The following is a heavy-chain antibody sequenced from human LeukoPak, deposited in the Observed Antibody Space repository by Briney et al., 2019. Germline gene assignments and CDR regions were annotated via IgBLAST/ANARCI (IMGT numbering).Heavy chain of an antibody. Sequence: GGSLRLSCAGSGLTFSSYAMSWVRQAPGKGLEWVSGISSSGDSTFYADSVKGRFTISRDNSKNTLYLQMNSLRAEDTAVYYCAKDQGSSSGWYSRDGFALWGRGTMVTVSS. CDR2: ISSSGDST. CDR3: AKDQGSSSGWYSRDGFAL. V-gene: IGHV3-23*01. CDR1: GLTFSSYA. J-gene: IGHJ3*01. D-gene: IGHD6-19*01.